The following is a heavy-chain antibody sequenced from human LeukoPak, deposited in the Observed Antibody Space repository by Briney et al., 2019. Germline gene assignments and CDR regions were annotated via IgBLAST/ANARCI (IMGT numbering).Heavy chain of an antibody. Sequence: ASVKVSCKASGYTFTGYYMHWVRQAPGQGLVWMGWINPNSGGTNYAQKFQGRVTMTRDTSISTAYMELSRLRSDDTAVYYCARAGAAGTMIVFYWFDPWGQGTLVTVSS. CDR3: ARAGAAGTMIVFYWFDP. J-gene: IGHJ5*02. V-gene: IGHV1-2*02. D-gene: IGHD3-22*01. CDR2: INPNSGGT. CDR1: GYTFTGYY.